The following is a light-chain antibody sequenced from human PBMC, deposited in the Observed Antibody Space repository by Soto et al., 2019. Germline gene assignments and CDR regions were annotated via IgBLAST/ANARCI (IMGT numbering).Light chain of an antibody. Sequence: QSVLTQPASVSGSPGQSITISCTGTSSDVGGYKYVSWYQQHPGKAPKLMIYEVSNRPSGVSNRFSGSKSGNTVSLTISGLQAEDEADYYCSSFTSSHTGVFGGGTKLTVL. J-gene: IGLJ3*02. V-gene: IGLV2-14*01. CDR2: EVS. CDR1: SSDVGGYKY. CDR3: SSFTSSHTGV.